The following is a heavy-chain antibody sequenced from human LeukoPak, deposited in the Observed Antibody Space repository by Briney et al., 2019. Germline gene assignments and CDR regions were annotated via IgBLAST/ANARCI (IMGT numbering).Heavy chain of an antibody. V-gene: IGHV4-30-2*01. CDR2: IYHSGST. Sequence: PSQTLSLTCAVSGGSISSGGYSWSWIRQPPGKGLEWIGYIYHSGSTYYNPSLKSRVTISVDRSKNQFSLKLSSVTAADTAVYYCARGKNKREYYYDSSGYYDYWGQGTLVTVSS. D-gene: IGHD3-22*01. J-gene: IGHJ4*02. CDR1: GGSISSGGYS. CDR3: ARGKNKREYYYDSSGYYDY.